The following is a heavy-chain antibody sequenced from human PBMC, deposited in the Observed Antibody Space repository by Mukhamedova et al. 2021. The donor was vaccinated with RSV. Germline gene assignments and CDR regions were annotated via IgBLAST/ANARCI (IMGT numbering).Heavy chain of an antibody. D-gene: IGHD5-12*01. V-gene: IGHV3-30*02. CDR3: AKVIYSGTYRPIFAS. J-gene: IGHJ4*02. CDR2: IRFDGSNK. Sequence: KGLEWVAFIRFDGSNKDYADSVRGRFTVSRDNSKDTLDLHLSSVRPEDTGIYYCAKVIYSGTYRPIFASCGQGTLVTVSS.